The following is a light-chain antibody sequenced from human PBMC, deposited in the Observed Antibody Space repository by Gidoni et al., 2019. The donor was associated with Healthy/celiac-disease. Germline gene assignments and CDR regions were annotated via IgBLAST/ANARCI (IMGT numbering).Light chain of an antibody. V-gene: IGKV2-28*01. CDR1: PSLLHSNGYNY. CDR3: MQALQTPMYT. Sequence: VMAPSPLPLPCTPGGPASIHCRASPSLLHSNGYNYMDWYLQSPGQTQQLLIYLGSNRATGVPDRFSGSGSGTDFTLKISRVEAENVGVYYCMQALQTPMYTFGQGTKLEIK. CDR2: LGS. J-gene: IGKJ2*01.